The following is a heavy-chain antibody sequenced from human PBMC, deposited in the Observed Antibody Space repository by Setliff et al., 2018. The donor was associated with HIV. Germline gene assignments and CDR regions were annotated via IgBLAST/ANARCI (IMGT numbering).Heavy chain of an antibody. CDR1: GFTFTNYA. D-gene: IGHD2-2*02. Sequence: GGSLRLSCVTSGFTFTNYAMTWVRLAPGEGLEYVSAISGSGGITYYADSVKGRFTPSRDTSKDTLYLQMNSLRADDTAVYFCAKLLYPQLWPLDIDHWGHGTLVTVSS. J-gene: IGHJ4*01. V-gene: IGHV3-23*01. CDR3: AKLLYPQLWPLDIDH. CDR2: ISGSGGIT.